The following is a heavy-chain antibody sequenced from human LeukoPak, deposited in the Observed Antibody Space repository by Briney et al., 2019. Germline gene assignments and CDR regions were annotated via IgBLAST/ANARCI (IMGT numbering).Heavy chain of an antibody. CDR1: GDSVSSNSAA. CDR3: ASSLKDYYDSEGFDY. V-gene: IGHV6-1*01. J-gene: IGHJ4*02. D-gene: IGHD3-22*01. Sequence: SQTLSLTCAISGDSVSSNSAAWNWIRQSPSRGLEWLGRTYYRSKWYNDYAVSVKSRITINPDTSKNQFSLQLNSVTPEDTAVYYCASSLKDYYDSEGFDYWGQGTLVTVSS. CDR2: TYYRSKWYN.